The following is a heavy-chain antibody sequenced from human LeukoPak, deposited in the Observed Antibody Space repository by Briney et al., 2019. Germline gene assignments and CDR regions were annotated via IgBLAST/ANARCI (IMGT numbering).Heavy chain of an antibody. D-gene: IGHD3-9*01. J-gene: IGHJ5*02. V-gene: IGHV4-31*03. CDR3: ATIAYDILTGYYSPPFDP. CDR2: IYYSGST. Sequence: SETLSLTCTVSGGSISSGGYYWSWIRQHPGKGLEWLGYIYYSGSTYYNPSLKSRVTISVDTSKNQFSLKLSSVTAADTAVYYCATIAYDILTGYYSPPFDPWGQGTLVTVSS. CDR1: GGSISSGGYY.